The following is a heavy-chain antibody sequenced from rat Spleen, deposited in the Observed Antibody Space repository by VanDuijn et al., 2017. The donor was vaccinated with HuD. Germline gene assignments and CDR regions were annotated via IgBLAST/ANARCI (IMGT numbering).Heavy chain of an antibody. J-gene: IGHJ3*01. CDR2: IWGDGST. CDR1: GFSLISHS. Sequence: QVQLKESGPGLVQSSQTLSLICTVSGFSLISHSVHWVRQSPGKGLEWMGGIWGDGSTNYNSALKSRLSISRDTSKSQVYLKMNSLQTDDTAIYFCTRSYGGYTSNWFAYWDQGTLVTVSS. V-gene: IGHV2-1*01. D-gene: IGHD1-11*01. CDR3: TRSYGGYTSNWFAY.